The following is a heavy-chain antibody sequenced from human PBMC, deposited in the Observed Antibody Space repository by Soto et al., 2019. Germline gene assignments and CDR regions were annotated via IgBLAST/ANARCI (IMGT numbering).Heavy chain of an antibody. V-gene: IGHV1-2*02. CDR1: GYTFNRYY. J-gene: IGHJ5*02. D-gene: IGHD3-10*01. Sequence: ASVKVSCKASGYTFNRYYMHWVRQAPGPGLEWMGWISPHTGGTTYAQNFQERVTMTTDTSTNTAYMELRSLRSDDTAIYYCARDRPGISVIRAVKTYNYFDPWGQGTLVTVS. CDR3: ARDRPGISVIRAVKTYNYFDP. CDR2: ISPHTGGT.